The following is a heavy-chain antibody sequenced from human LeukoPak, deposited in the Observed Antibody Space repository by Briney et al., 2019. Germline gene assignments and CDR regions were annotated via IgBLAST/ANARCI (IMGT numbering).Heavy chain of an antibody. J-gene: IGHJ1*01. CDR3: ARDSSDIRSLIAH. CDR1: GYTFTNYD. CDR2: MSPNNGDA. D-gene: IGHD2-15*01. V-gene: IGHV1-8*01. Sequence: ASVKVSCKTSGYTFTNYDINWVRQATGQGLEWLGWMSPNNGDAGYAQKFQGRVTITADESASTAYMELSSLRSEDTAVYYCARDSSDIRSLIAHWGQGTLVTVSS.